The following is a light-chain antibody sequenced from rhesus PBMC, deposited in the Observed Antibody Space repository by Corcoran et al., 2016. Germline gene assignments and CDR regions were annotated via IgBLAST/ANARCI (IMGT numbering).Light chain of an antibody. J-gene: IGKJ3*01. V-gene: IGKV3-31*02. CDR3: QETSDLFT. CDR2: GAS. CDR1: QSVSSY. Sequence: EIVMTQSPATLSLSPGERATLSCRASQSVSSYLAWYQQKPGQAPRLRIYGASSRATGIPDRFSGSGSGTDFTLTISSLEPEDFAVYYCQETSDLFTFGPGTKLDIK.